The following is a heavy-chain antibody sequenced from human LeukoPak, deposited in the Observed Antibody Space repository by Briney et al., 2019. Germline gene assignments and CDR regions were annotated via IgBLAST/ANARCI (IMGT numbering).Heavy chain of an antibody. CDR1: GHTFTGYY. V-gene: IGHV1-2*02. Sequence: AAVKVSCKASGHTFTGYYMHWVRQAPAQGLEWLGWINPNSGVTNYAQKFQGRITMTRDTSITTVYMELSSLTSDDTAVYYCGSGQWLVGVFYWGQGTLVTVSS. J-gene: IGHJ4*02. CDR2: INPNSGVT. D-gene: IGHD6-19*01. CDR3: GSGQWLVGVFY.